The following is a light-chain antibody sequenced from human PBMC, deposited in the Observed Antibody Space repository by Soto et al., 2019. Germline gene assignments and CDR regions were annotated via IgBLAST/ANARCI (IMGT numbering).Light chain of an antibody. CDR2: ENY. J-gene: IGLJ2*01. CDR1: ASNIGNNY. CDR3: GAWDNSLTGGV. V-gene: IGLV1-51*02. Sequence: QSVLTQPPSVSAAPGQKVTISCSGSASNIGNNYVSWYQQLPGTAPKLLIYENYERPSGIPDRFSGSKSGTSATLGITGLXXXXXADYYCGAWDNSLTGGVFGGGTKLTVL.